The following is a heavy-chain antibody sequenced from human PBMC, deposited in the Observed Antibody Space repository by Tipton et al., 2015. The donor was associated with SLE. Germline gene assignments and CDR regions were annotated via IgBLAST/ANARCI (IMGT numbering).Heavy chain of an antibody. V-gene: IGHV3-21*01. CDR2: ISSSSNYI. CDR1: GFTFSSSR. D-gene: IGHD6-19*01. Sequence: SPRLSCAASGFTFSSSRMNWVRQAPGKGLEWVSSISSSSNYIYYADSIKGRFTISRDNAKNSLYLQMNSLRAEDTAVYYCARDSSGWLFDYWGQGTLLTVSS. CDR3: ARDSSGWLFDY. J-gene: IGHJ4*02.